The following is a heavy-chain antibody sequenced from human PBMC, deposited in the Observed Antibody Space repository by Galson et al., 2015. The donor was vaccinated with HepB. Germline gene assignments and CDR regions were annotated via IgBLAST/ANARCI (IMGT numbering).Heavy chain of an antibody. V-gene: IGHV3-30*04. CDR2: ISYDGRNN. Sequence: SLRLSCAASGFSFSNYAIHWVRQAPGKGLEWVAVISYDGRNNYYIESVKGRVNITRDNSKNTAYLQVNSLRAEDTAVYYCARDKEYNDILTGYYTPGFYYYYSMDVWGEGTTVTVSS. CDR1: GFSFSNYA. J-gene: IGHJ6*04. CDR3: ARDKEYNDILTGYYTPGFYYYYSMDV. D-gene: IGHD3-9*01.